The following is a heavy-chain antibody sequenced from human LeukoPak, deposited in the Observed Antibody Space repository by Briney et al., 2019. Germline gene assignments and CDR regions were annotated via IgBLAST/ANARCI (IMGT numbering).Heavy chain of an antibody. CDR2: ISSSSSYI. CDR1: GFTFSSYS. CDR3: ARVAGSGSRKYYYGMDV. V-gene: IGHV3-21*01. J-gene: IGHJ6*02. D-gene: IGHD3-10*01. Sequence: GGSLRLSCAASGFTFSSYSMNWVRQAPGKGLEWVSSISSSSSYIYYADSVKGRFTISRDNAKNPLYLQMNSLRAEDTAVYYCARVAGSGSRKYYYGMDVWGQGTTVTVSS.